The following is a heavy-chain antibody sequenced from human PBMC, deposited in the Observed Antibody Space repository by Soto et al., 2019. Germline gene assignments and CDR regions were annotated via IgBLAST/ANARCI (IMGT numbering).Heavy chain of an antibody. J-gene: IGHJ4*02. D-gene: IGHD3-10*01. CDR2: ISSSSSYI. CDR3: AREPYYYGSGSSPFDY. CDR1: GFTFSSYS. Sequence: PGGFLRLSCAASGFTFSSYSMNWVRQAPGKGLEWVSSISSSSSYIYYADSVKGRFTISRDNAKNSLYLQMNSLRAEDTAVYYCAREPYYYGSGSSPFDYWGQGTLVTVSS. V-gene: IGHV3-21*01.